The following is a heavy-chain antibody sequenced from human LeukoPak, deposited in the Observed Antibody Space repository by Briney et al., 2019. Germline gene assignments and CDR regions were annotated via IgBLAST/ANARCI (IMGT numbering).Heavy chain of an antibody. CDR1: GFTLSASW. Sequence: PGGSLRLSCAASGFTLSASWMHWVRQVPGKGLLWVSLIRGDGSSTYADSVKGRFTNSKDTAKNTLYLEMNSLRAEDTAVYYCARDGTSGNFDYWGQGTLVTVSS. V-gene: IGHV3-74*01. CDR2: IRGDGSST. D-gene: IGHD2-15*01. J-gene: IGHJ4*02. CDR3: ARDGTSGNFDY.